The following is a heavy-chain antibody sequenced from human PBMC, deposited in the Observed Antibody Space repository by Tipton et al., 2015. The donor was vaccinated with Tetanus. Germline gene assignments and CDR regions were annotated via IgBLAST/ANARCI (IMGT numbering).Heavy chain of an antibody. J-gene: IGHJ6*02. V-gene: IGHV4-61*01. Sequence: LRLSCSVSGYSVGRGTDYWTWIRQPPGKGLEWIGHVYLSGSTYYNPSLESRLTLSVDESNTRFSLQLKSVTTADTAVYYCARFYCGGACHSPYYNAMDVWGQGTTVTVSS. CDR2: VYLSGST. CDR1: GYSVGRGTDY. D-gene: IGHD2-21*02. CDR3: ARFYCGGACHSPYYNAMDV.